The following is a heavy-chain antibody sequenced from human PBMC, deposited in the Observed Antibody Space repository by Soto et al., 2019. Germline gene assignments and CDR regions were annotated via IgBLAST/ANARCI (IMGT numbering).Heavy chain of an antibody. V-gene: IGHV3-30-3*02. D-gene: IGHD1-1*01. CDR2: ISYDGTNK. CDR3: TKTASTWTTFNERFDY. J-gene: IGHJ4*02. Sequence: GGSLRLSCAASRFTFSSYAMHWVRQAPGKGLEWVAVISYDGTNKYYADSVKGRFTISRDNSKNTLSLQMNSLRAEDTAAFYCTKTASTWTTFNERFDYWGQGTLVTVSS. CDR1: RFTFSSYA.